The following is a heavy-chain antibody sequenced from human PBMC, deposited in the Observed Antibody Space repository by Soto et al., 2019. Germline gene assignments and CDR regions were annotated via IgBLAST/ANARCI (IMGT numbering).Heavy chain of an antibody. Sequence: GSLLLSCSASGFTFSSYAMHWVRQAPGKGLEYVSAISSNGGSTYYADSVKGRFTISRDNSKNTLYLQMSSLRAEDTAVYYCVVLLAVAVFDYWGQGTLVTVYS. D-gene: IGHD6-19*01. CDR2: ISSNGGST. J-gene: IGHJ4*02. CDR3: VVLLAVAVFDY. CDR1: GFTFSSYA. V-gene: IGHV3-64D*06.